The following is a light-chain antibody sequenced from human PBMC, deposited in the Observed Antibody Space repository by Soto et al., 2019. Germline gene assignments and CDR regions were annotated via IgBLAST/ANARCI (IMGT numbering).Light chain of an antibody. V-gene: IGLV2-14*01. CDR1: SSDVGGYDY. J-gene: IGLJ1*01. CDR3: SSYTSSSTLEV. Sequence: QSVLTQPASVSGSPGQSITISCTGTSSDVGGYDYVSWFQQHPGKAPKLMIYDVSYRPSGVSNRFSGSKSGNTASLTISGLQAEDEATYYCSSYTSSSTLEVFGTGTKVTVL. CDR2: DVS.